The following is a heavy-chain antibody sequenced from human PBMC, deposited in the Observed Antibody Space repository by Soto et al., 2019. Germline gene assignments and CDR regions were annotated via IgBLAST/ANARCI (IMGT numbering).Heavy chain of an antibody. CDR3: AREIAADEYYYGMDV. D-gene: IGHD6-13*01. CDR1: GCSIRSYY. V-gene: IGHV4-59*01. CDR2: IYYSGST. J-gene: IGHJ6*02. Sequence: SDTLSLTCTVYGCSIRSYYWRWIRQPPGKGLEWIGYIYYSGSTNYNPSLKSRVTISVDTSKNQFSLKLSSVTAADTAVYYCAREIAADEYYYGMDVWGQGTTVT.